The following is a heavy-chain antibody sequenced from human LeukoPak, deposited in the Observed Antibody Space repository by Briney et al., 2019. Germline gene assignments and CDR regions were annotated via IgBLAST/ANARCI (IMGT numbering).Heavy chain of an antibody. CDR3: ARQPDYGEQLFDY. V-gene: IGHV4-59*08. CDR2: IYHTGST. Sequence: SETLSLTCTVSGGSISSCYWSWIRQSPGKGLEWIGYIYHTGSTYYNPSLKSRVTISVGTSKNQFSLKLSSVTAADTAVYYCARQPDYGEQLFDYWGQGTLVTASS. J-gene: IGHJ4*02. CDR1: GGSISSCY. D-gene: IGHD4-17*01.